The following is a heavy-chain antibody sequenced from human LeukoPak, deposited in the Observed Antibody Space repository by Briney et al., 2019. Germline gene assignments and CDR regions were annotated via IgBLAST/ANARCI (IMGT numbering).Heavy chain of an antibody. CDR2: INWNGGST. Sequence: GGSLRLSCAASGFTFDDYGMSWVRHAPGKGLEWVSGINWNGGSTGYADSVKGRFTISRDNAKNSLYLQMNSLRAEDTALYYCARGLYPSGSYSPPFDYWGQGTLVTVSS. D-gene: IGHD1-26*01. V-gene: IGHV3-20*04. CDR1: GFTFDDYG. CDR3: ARGLYPSGSYSPPFDY. J-gene: IGHJ4*02.